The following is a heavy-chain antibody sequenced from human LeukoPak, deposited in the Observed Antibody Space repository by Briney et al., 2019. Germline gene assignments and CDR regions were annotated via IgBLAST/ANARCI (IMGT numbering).Heavy chain of an antibody. CDR2: VNPNSGDT. CDR3: ARIEGAGSSTPPPDY. D-gene: IGHD6-13*01. Sequence: ASVKVSCKASGYTFTGYYLRWVRQAPGQGLEWMGCVNPNSGDTNYAQKFQGRVTMTRDMSPSTVYMELSSLRSEDTAIYYCARIEGAGSSTPPPDYWGQGTQVTVSS. CDR1: GYTFTGYY. J-gene: IGHJ4*02. V-gene: IGHV1-2*02.